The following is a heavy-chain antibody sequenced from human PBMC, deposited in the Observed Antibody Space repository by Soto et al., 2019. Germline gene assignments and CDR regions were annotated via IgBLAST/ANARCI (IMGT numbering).Heavy chain of an antibody. CDR3: ARDLEQQLGGIDY. J-gene: IGHJ4*02. D-gene: IGHD6-13*01. CDR1: GYTFTSYA. Sequence: ASVKVSCKASGYTFTSYAMHWVRQAPGQRLEWMGWINAGNGNTKYSQKFQGRVTITRDTSASTAYMELSSLRSEDTAVYYCARDLEQQLGGIDYWGQGTLVTVSS. V-gene: IGHV1-3*01. CDR2: INAGNGNT.